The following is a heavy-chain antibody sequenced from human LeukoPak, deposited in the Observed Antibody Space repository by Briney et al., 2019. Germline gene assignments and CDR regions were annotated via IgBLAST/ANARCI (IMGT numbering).Heavy chain of an antibody. CDR3: AKAIRLEWLLER. J-gene: IGHJ4*02. CDR1: GFTFSNYG. V-gene: IGHV3-30*02. Sequence: GGSLRLSCAASGFTFSNYGMHWVRQAPGKGLEWGAFIRYDGSNKYYADSVKGRFTISRDNSKNTLYLQMNSLRAEDTAVYYCAKAIRLEWLLERWGQGTLVTVSS. CDR2: IRYDGSNK. D-gene: IGHD3-3*01.